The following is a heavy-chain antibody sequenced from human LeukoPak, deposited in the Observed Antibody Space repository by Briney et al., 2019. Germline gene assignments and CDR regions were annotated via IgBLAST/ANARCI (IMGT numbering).Heavy chain of an antibody. CDR2: IYYSGST. CDR3: ARLRLVSYYYDSSGYYPFDY. CDR1: GGSISSSSYY. V-gene: IGHV4-39*07. Sequence: PSETLSLTCTVSGGSISSSSYYWGWIRQPPGKGLEWLGSIYYSGSTYYNPSFKSRVTISLPTSKHQSSLKLTSEPAADTAVYYCARLRLVSYYYDSSGYYPFDYWGQGTLVTVSS. D-gene: IGHD3-22*01. J-gene: IGHJ4*02.